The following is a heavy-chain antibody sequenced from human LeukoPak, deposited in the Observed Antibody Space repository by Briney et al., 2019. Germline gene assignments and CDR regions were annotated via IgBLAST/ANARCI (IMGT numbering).Heavy chain of an antibody. D-gene: IGHD2-2*01. CDR3: ARENPIGYCSSPSCLRYFQH. CDR2: ISPTSAYV. Sequence: GGSLRLSCAATGFTLSGHSMNWVRQAPGKGLDWVSSISPTSAYVYYQDSVKGRFTISRDNAKNSLYLQMNSLRAEDTAVYYCARENPIGYCSSPSCLRYFQHWGQGTLVTVSS. J-gene: IGHJ1*01. V-gene: IGHV3-21*01. CDR1: GFTLSGHS.